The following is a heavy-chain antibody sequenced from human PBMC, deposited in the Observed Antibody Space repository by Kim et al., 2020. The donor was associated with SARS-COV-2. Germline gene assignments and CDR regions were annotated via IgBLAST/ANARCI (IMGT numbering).Heavy chain of an antibody. CDR2: ISAYNGNT. Sequence: ASVKVSCKASGYTFTSYGISWVRQAPGQGLEWMGWISAYNGNTNYAQKLQGRVTMTTDTSTSTAYMELRSLRSDDTAVYYCARSSSGWYSDAFDIWGQGTMVTVSS. J-gene: IGHJ3*02. V-gene: IGHV1-18*01. D-gene: IGHD6-19*01. CDR1: GYTFTSYG. CDR3: ARSSSGWYSDAFDI.